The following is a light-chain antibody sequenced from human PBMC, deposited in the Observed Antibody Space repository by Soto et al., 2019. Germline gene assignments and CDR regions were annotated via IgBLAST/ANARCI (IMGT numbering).Light chain of an antibody. CDR3: SPWDDSLNGDYV. V-gene: IGLV1-44*01. CDR2: FNS. Sequence: QSVLTQLPSASGTPGQRVTISCSGSSSNIGSNTVNWYQQLPGTAPKLLIYFNSQRPSGVPDRFSGSKSGTSASLAISGLQSEDEADYYCSPWDDSLNGDYVFGTGTKVTVL. J-gene: IGLJ1*01. CDR1: SSNIGSNT.